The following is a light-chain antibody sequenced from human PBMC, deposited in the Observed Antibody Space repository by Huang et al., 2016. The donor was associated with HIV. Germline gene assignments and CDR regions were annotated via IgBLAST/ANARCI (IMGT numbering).Light chain of an antibody. V-gene: IGKV1-33*01. CDR2: DAS. CDR1: QDIGNY. CDR3: QQYDGLPYT. Sequence: DIQMTQSPSSLSTFIGDKVTITCQASQDIGNYLNWYQQRPGKAPKLLIYDASSLETGFTSQFSGGGSGTTFTFTITNLRPEDVATYYCQQYDGLPYTFGQGTLIEI. J-gene: IGKJ2*01.